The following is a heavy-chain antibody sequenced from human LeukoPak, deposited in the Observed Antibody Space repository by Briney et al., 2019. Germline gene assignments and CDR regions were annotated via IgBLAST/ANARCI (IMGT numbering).Heavy chain of an antibody. CDR2: IHHSGST. J-gene: IGHJ4*02. V-gene: IGHV4-30-4*01. CDR3: ARGWFGYYESHGHYLN. CDR1: GDSISSGDYY. D-gene: IGHD3-22*01. Sequence: SETLSLTCSVTGDSISSGDYYWNWVRQPPGKGLEWIGYIHHSGSTYHNPSLKGRVIISVDTSKNQFSLKLSSVTAADTAVYYCARGWFGYYESHGHYLNWGQGTLVTVSP.